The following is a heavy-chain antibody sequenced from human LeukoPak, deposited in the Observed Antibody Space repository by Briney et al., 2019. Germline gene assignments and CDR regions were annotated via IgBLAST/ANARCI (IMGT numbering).Heavy chain of an antibody. CDR1: GFTFSDYA. Sequence: GGSLRLSCAASGFTFSDYAMTWVRQAPGKGLEWVSAISGSGGSTYYADSVKGRFTISRDNSKNTGYLQFNSLRAEDTAVYYCAKGSRSNGYYIDYWGQGTLVTVSS. D-gene: IGHD6-6*01. J-gene: IGHJ4*02. CDR2: ISGSGGST. CDR3: AKGSRSNGYYIDY. V-gene: IGHV3-23*01.